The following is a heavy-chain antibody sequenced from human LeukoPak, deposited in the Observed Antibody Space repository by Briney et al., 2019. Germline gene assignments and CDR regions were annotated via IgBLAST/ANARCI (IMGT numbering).Heavy chain of an antibody. CDR1: GFTFSSYG. V-gene: IGHV3-30*02. J-gene: IGHJ4*02. CDR2: IRYDGSNK. CDR3: ARSLRGVVPAATSRGVDY. Sequence: PGGSLRLSCAASGFTFSSYGMHWVRQAPGKGLEWVAFIRYDGSNKYYADSVKGRFAISRDNSKNTLYLQMNSLRAEDTAVYYCARSLRGVVPAATSRGVDYWGQGTLVTVSS. D-gene: IGHD2-2*01.